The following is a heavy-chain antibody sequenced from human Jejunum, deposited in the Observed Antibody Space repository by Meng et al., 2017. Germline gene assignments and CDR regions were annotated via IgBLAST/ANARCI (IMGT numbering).Heavy chain of an antibody. CDR1: GFTFSRFA. J-gene: IGHJ4*02. Sequence: QLLESGGEWVQPGGSVRLSCAASGFTFSRFAMSWVRQALGKGLEWVSGISGSGDSTYYADSVRGRFTISRDNSKNTLSLQINSLRAEDTAIYFCATSGYWGQGTLVTVSS. CDR3: ATSGY. V-gene: IGHV3-23*01. CDR2: ISGSGDST.